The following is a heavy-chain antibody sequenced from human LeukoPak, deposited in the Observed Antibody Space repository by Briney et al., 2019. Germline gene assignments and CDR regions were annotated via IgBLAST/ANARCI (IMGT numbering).Heavy chain of an antibody. Sequence: PGGSLRLSCAAPGFTVSSNYMSWVRQAPGKGLEWVSVIYSGGSTYYADSVKGRFTISRDNSKNTLYLQMNSLRAEDTAVYYCARDLPNYYGSGSYGAFDIWGQGTMVTVSS. CDR2: IYSGGST. J-gene: IGHJ3*02. CDR1: GFTVSSNY. CDR3: ARDLPNYYGSGSYGAFDI. V-gene: IGHV3-53*01. D-gene: IGHD3-10*01.